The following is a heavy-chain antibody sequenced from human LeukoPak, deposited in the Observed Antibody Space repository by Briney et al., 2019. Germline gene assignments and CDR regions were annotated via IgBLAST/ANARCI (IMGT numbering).Heavy chain of an antibody. Sequence: PSETLSLTCTVSGGSISSYYWSWIRQPPGKGLEWIGYIYCSGSTNYNPSLKGRVTISVDTSKNQFSLKLSSVTAADTAVYYCARGIVGAIPARYYYYGMDVWGQGTTVTVSS. CDR2: IYCSGST. CDR1: GGSISSYY. J-gene: IGHJ6*02. CDR3: ARGIVGAIPARYYYYGMDV. V-gene: IGHV4-59*01. D-gene: IGHD1-26*01.